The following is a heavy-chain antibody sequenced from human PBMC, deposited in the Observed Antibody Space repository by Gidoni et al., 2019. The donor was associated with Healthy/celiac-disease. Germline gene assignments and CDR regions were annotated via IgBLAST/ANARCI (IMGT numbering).Heavy chain of an antibody. V-gene: IGHV3-30*18. J-gene: IGHJ6*02. Sequence: QVQLVESGGGVVPAGRSRRLSCAASGFTFSSYGMHWVRQAPGKGLEWVAVISYDGSNKYYADSVKGRFTISRDNSKNTLYLQMKSLRAEDTAVYYCAKAWRELTYYNYYYGMDVWGQGTTVTVSS. CDR1: GFTFSSYG. CDR2: ISYDGSNK. CDR3: AKAWRELTYYNYYYGMDV. D-gene: IGHD1-26*01.